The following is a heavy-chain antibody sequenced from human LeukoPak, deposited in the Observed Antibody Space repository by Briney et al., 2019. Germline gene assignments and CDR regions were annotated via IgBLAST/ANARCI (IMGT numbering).Heavy chain of an antibody. V-gene: IGHV5-51*01. CDR3: ARRRFGEVKNYGDYKSYFDY. CDR1: GSSFTSYW. CDR2: IYPGDSDT. J-gene: IGHJ4*02. D-gene: IGHD4-17*01. Sequence: GESLQISSKGAGSSFTSYWIGWVRQLPGKGLEWMGIIYPGDSDTRYSPSFQGQVTISADKSINTSYLQWSGLKASDTALYYRARRRFGEVKNYGDYKSYFDYWGQGTLVTVSS.